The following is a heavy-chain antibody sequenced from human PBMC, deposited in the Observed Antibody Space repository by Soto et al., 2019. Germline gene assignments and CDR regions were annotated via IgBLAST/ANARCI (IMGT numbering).Heavy chain of an antibody. D-gene: IGHD2-15*01. CDR2: IHYSGST. V-gene: IGHV4-31*03. CDR3: PSVKSVDATPPSFDS. CDR1: RGAMFRADYF. Sequence: QVQLQASGPGLVKPSQTLSLTCSVSRGAMFRADYFWSWLRQHPGTVLECNGYIHYSGSTYYNPSLKRRVTISLGTPKNQYSLTLNSVPAADTAVYYWPSVKSVDATPPSFDSWGPGTLVTVSS. J-gene: IGHJ5*01.